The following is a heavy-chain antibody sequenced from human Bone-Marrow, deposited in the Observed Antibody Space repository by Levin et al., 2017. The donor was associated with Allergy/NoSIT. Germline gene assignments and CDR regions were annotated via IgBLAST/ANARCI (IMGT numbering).Heavy chain of an antibody. CDR3: ARRKGGHDYVDY. V-gene: IGHV4-39*02. Sequence: GSLRLSCTVSGGSISADHYYWDWIRQPPGKGLEWIGSIHYSGNTYFNPSLKSRVTIFVDTSKIHFSLQLSSVTAADTAIYYCARRKGGHDYVDYWGQGTLVTVSS. CDR1: GGSISADHYY. D-gene: IGHD3-16*01. J-gene: IGHJ4*02. CDR2: IHYSGNT.